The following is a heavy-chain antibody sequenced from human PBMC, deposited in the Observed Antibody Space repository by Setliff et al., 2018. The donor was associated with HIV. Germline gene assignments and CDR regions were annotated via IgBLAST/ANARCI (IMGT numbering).Heavy chain of an antibody. CDR1: GFTFSNYV. D-gene: IGHD5-18*01. V-gene: IGHV3-48*03. CDR2: ISSSGSTI. CDR3: ARESYNYGYND. J-gene: IGHJ4*02. Sequence: GGSLRLSCAASGFTFSNYVMTWVRQAPGKGLEWVSYISSSGSTIYYADSVKGRFITFRDNAKNSLYLQMNSLRAEDTAVYYCARESYNYGYNDWGQGTLVTVSS.